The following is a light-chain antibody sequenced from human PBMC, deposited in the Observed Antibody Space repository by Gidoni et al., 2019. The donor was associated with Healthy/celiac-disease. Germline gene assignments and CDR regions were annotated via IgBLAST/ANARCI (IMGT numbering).Light chain of an antibody. V-gene: IGKV3-15*01. Sequence: EIVMTPSTATLSGSPGERASLSCRANQSVSSNLDWYQQKHGQAPRVLIYDASTSATGFPARFSGSGSGTEFTLTISSLQSEDFAVYYCQQYNNWPPITFGQGTRLEIK. CDR2: DAS. J-gene: IGKJ5*01. CDR3: QQYNNWPPIT. CDR1: QSVSSN.